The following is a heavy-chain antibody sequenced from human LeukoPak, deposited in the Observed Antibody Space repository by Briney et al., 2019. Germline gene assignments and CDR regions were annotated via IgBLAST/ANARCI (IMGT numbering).Heavy chain of an antibody. D-gene: IGHD4-17*01. CDR1: GYTFTGYY. CDR2: INPNSGGT. CDR3: AREQHKRGVTTVTPLFDY. V-gene: IGHV1-2*02. J-gene: IGHJ4*02. Sequence: ASVKVSCKASGYTFTGYYMHWVRQAPGQGLEWVGWINPNSGGTNYAQKFQGRVTMTRDTSISTAYMELSRLRSDDTAVYYCAREQHKRGVTTVTPLFDYWGQGTLVTVSS.